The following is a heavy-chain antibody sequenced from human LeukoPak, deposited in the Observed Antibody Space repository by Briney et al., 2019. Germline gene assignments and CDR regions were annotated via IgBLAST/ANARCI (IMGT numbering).Heavy chain of an antibody. CDR1: GGTFRSYA. Sequence: SVKVSCKASGGTFRSYAITWVRQAPGIGLEWMGGIVPMINTPKYAQKFQGRVSITADESTSTGYMEVSSLRSEDTAVYYCAIFQGTYGDNENDYWGQGTLVTVSS. CDR2: IVPMINTP. CDR3: AIFQGTYGDNENDY. J-gene: IGHJ4*02. D-gene: IGHD4-17*01. V-gene: IGHV1-69*01.